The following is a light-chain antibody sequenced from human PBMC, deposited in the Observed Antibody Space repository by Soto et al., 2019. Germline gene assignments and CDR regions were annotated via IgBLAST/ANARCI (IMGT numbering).Light chain of an antibody. J-gene: IGLJ2*01. V-gene: IGLV1-51*02. CDR2: ENN. CDR1: SSNIGNNY. CDR3: GTWDSSLSEVV. Sequence: QSVLTQPPSVSAAPGQKVTISCSGSSSNIGNNYVSWYQQLPGTAPKLLIYENNKRPSGIPDRFPGSKSGTSATLGITGLQTGDEADYYCGTWDSSLSEVVFGGGTKLTVL.